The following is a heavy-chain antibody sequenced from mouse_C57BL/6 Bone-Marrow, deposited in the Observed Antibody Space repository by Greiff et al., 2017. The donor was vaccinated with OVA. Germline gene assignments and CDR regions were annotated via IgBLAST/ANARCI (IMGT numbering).Heavy chain of an antibody. V-gene: IGHV1-64*01. CDR2: IHPNSGST. J-gene: IGHJ3*01. D-gene: IGHD4-1*01. Sequence: QVQLQQPGAELVKPGASVKLSCKASGYTFTSYWMHWVKQRPGQGLEWIGMIHPNSGSTNYNEKFKSKATLTVDKSSSTAYMQLSSRTSEDSAVYYCARVGSPFAYWGQGTLVTVSA. CDR1: GYTFTSYW. CDR3: ARVGSPFAY.